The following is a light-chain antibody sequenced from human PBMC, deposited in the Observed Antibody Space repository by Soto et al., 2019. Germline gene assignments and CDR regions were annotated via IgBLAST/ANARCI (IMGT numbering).Light chain of an antibody. CDR2: KAS. CDR3: QQYGSSPPWT. Sequence: DIQMTQSPSTLSASVGDRVTRTCRASQSFSSWLAWYQQKPGKAHRLLIYKASSLYNGVPSRFSGSGSGTEFTLTISSLQPDDFATYYCQQYGSSPPWTLGQATKVDIK. CDR1: QSFSSW. V-gene: IGKV1-5*03. J-gene: IGKJ1*01.